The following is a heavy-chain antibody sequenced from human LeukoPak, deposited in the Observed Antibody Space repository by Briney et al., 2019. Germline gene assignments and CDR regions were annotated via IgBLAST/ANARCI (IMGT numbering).Heavy chain of an antibody. D-gene: IGHD5-18*01. CDR2: ISGSGGST. J-gene: IGHJ4*02. V-gene: IGHV3-23*01. CDR3: AKNGRGYSSDYFDY. Sequence: GGSLRLSCAASGFTFSSYAMSWVRQAPGKGLEWVSAISGSGGSTYYADSVKGRFTISRDNSKNTLYLQMNTLRAGDTAVYSCAKNGRGYSSDYFDYWGQGTLVTVSS. CDR1: GFTFSSYA.